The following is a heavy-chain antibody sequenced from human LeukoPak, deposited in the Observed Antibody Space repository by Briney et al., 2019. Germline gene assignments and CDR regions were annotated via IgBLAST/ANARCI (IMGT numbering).Heavy chain of an antibody. CDR2: ISWNSSSI. D-gene: IGHD1-26*01. V-gene: IGHV3-9*03. J-gene: IGHJ4*02. Sequence: QSGGSLRLSCAASGFTFDDYAMHWVRQAPGKGLEWVSGISWNSSSIDYADSVMGRFTISRHNAKTPLYLQMNRLRAEDMALYYCAKSVGATVRGVVGFDYWGQGTLVTVSS. CDR1: GFTFDDYA. CDR3: AKSVGATVRGVVGFDY.